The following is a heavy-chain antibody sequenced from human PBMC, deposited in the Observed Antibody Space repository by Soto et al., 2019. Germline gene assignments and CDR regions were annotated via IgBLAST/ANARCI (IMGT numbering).Heavy chain of an antibody. D-gene: IGHD3-16*01. V-gene: IGHV3-7*01. CDR3: ARGGSESDY. J-gene: IGHJ4*02. CDR1: GFTFSHYW. Sequence: EVQLVDSGGGLVQPGGSLRLSCAAYGFTFSHYWMTWVRQAPGKGLEWVANMKEDGSDKNYVDSVKGRFTISRDNAKNSLYLQMNSLRAEDTAMYYCARGGSESDYWGQGTLVTVSS. CDR2: MKEDGSDK.